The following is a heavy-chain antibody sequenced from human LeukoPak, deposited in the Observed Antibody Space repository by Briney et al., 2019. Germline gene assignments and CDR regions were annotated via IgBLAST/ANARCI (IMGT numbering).Heavy chain of an antibody. V-gene: IGHV1-69*01. CDR3: AREAGQSGYYGY. CDR1: GGTLSSYP. Sequence: SVKVSCKASGGTLSSYPICWVRQAPGQGREWMGGIIPIFGTANYAQKFQGRVTITADESTSTAYMELSSLRSEDTTVYYCAREAGQSGYYGYWGQGTLVTVSS. D-gene: IGHD3-3*01. CDR2: IIPIFGTA. J-gene: IGHJ4*02.